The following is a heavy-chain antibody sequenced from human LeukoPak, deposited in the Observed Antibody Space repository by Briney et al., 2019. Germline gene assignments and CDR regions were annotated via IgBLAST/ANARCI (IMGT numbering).Heavy chain of an antibody. D-gene: IGHD5-24*01. J-gene: IGHJ5*02. CDR2: ISGSGGST. CDR3: IRDFRSADL. V-gene: IGHV3-23*01. Sequence: GGSLRLSCAASGFTFSRYAMSWVRQAPGKGLEWVSAISGSGGSTYYADSVKGRFTISRDNAKNTVYLEMNSLSVEDTATYYCIRDFRSADLWGQGTLVTVTS. CDR1: GFTFSRYA.